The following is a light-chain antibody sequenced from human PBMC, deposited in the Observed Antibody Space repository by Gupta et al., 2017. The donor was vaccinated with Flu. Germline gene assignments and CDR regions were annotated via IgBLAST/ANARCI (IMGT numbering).Light chain of an antibody. CDR1: NLGSKR. J-gene: IGLJ2*01. Sequence: SYVLTQPPSVSVAPGQPARITCGGTNLGSKRVHWYQQKPGQAPILVVYDDSDRPSGIPERFSGSNSGITATLTISMVETGDEADFYCQVWDSSSDHQVFGGGTKLTVL. CDR2: DDS. CDR3: QVWDSSSDHQV. V-gene: IGLV3-21*02.